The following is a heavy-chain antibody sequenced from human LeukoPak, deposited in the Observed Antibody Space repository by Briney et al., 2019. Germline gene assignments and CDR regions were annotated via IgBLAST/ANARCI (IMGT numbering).Heavy chain of an antibody. CDR3: ARETPITIFGVVIIGGYDNWFDP. Sequence: SETLSLTCTVSGGSISSYYWSWIRQPARKGLEWIGRIYTSGSTNYNPSLKSRVTMSVDTSKNQFSLKLSSVTAADTAVYYCARETPITIFGVVIIGGYDNWFDPWGQGTLVTVSS. CDR2: IYTSGST. D-gene: IGHD3-3*01. J-gene: IGHJ5*02. CDR1: GGSISSYY. V-gene: IGHV4-4*07.